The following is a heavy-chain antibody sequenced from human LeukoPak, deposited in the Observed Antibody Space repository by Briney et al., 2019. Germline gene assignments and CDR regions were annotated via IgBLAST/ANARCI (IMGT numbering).Heavy chain of an antibody. Sequence: GGSLRLSCAASGFTFSSYATHWVRQAPGKGLEYVSAISSNGGSTYYANSVKGRFTISRDNSKNTLYLQMGSLRAEDMAVYYCARPRYCSSTSCKWSYFDYWGQGTLVTVSS. CDR3: ARPRYCSSTSCKWSYFDY. CDR2: ISSNGGST. V-gene: IGHV3-64*01. D-gene: IGHD2-2*01. J-gene: IGHJ4*02. CDR1: GFTFSSYA.